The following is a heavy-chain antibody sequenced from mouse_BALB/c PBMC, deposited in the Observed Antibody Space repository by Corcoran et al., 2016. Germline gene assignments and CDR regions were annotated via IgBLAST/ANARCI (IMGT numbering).Heavy chain of an antibody. J-gene: IGHJ4*01. CDR2: INPDSSTI. CDR3: ARLSYYGKMDY. Sequence: EVKLLESGGGLVQPGGSLKLSCAASGFAFSGYWMSWVRQAPGKGLEWIGEINPDSSTINYTPSLKDKFIISRDNAKNTLYLQMSKVRSEDTALYYCARLSYYGKMDYWGQGTSVTVSS. D-gene: IGHD2-10*01. CDR1: GFAFSGYW. V-gene: IGHV4-1*02.